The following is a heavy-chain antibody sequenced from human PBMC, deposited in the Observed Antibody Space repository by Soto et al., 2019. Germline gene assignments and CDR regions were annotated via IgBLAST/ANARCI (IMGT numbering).Heavy chain of an antibody. V-gene: IGHV3-48*01. CDR2: ISSSSSTI. CDR3: ARTLYYYDTSGFV. Sequence: GGSLRLSWAASGFTFSSYSMNWIRQAPGKGLEWISYISSSSSTIYYADSVKGRFTISRDNAKNSLYLQMNSLRAEDTAVYYCARTLYYYDTSGFVWGQGTTVTV. D-gene: IGHD3-22*01. J-gene: IGHJ6*02. CDR1: GFTFSSYS.